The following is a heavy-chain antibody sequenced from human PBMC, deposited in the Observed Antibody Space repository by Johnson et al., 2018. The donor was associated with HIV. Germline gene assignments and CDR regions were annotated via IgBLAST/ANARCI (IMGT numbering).Heavy chain of an antibody. CDR1: GFTFNSHA. D-gene: IGHD5-18*01. J-gene: IGHJ3*01. Sequence: QVQLVESGGGVVQPGRSLRLSCAASGFTFNSHAMDWVRQAPGKGLEWVAVISNDGSNKYYADSVKGRYTISRDNSRNTLYLQMSNLRTEETAVYYCAKGEAQEGWIQLWSYAFDFWGRGTLVTVSS. V-gene: IGHV3-30*18. CDR2: ISNDGSNK. CDR3: AKGEAQEGWIQLWSYAFDF.